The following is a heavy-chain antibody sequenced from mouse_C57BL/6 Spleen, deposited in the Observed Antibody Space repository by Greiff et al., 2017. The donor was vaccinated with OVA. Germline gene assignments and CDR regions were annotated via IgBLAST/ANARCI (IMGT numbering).Heavy chain of an antibody. CDR3: ARKGYYGDY. CDR2: INPSTGGT. CDR1: GYSFTGYY. Sequence: EVQLKESGPELVKPGASVKISCKASGYSFTGYYMNWVKQSPEKSLEWIGEINPSTGGTTYNQKFKAKATLTVDKSSSTAYMQLKSLTSEDSAVYYCARKGYYGDYWGQGTTLTVSS. V-gene: IGHV1-42*01. J-gene: IGHJ2*01.